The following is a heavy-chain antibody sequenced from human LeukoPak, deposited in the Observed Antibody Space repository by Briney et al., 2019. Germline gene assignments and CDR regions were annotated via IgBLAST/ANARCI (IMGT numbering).Heavy chain of an antibody. J-gene: IGHJ1*01. V-gene: IGHV3-30*18. CDR3: AKGRRGSSYVHYFDP. CDR2: ISCHGTNG. Sequence: GGPLRLCCTASGFNFSSYGMHWVRQAPGKGLDWVAVISCHGTNGYYADSVKGRFTISSDNSNNTLYLQMNSVRAEDTAVYYCAKGRRGSSYVHYFDPWGQGTLVTVSS. CDR1: GFNFSSYG. D-gene: IGHD3-22*01.